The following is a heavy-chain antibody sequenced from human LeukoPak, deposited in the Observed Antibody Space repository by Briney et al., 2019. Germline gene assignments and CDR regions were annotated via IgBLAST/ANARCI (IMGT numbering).Heavy chain of an antibody. Sequence: PSEALSLTCTVSGASINSSYWSWIRQPPGKGLEWIGYISYRGNTNYNPSLKSRVTMSVDTSKTQFSLRLTSLTAADTAVFYCARVQFDSSGFYSYFDHWGQGALVTVSS. CDR3: ARVQFDSSGFYSYFDH. V-gene: IGHV4-59*01. CDR1: GASINSSY. J-gene: IGHJ4*02. D-gene: IGHD3-22*01. CDR2: ISYRGNT.